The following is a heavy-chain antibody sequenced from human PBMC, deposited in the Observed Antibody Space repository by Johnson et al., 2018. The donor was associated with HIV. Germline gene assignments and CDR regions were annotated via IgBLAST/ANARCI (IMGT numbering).Heavy chain of an antibody. CDR3: AREGGGSNEDDAFDI. V-gene: IGHV3-20*04. CDR2: VNWNADTT. D-gene: IGHD1-26*01. CDR1: GFMFDDYA. J-gene: IGHJ3*02. Sequence: VQLVESGGGVERPGESLRLSCVGSGFMFDDYAMSWVRQVPGKGLEWVSGVNWNADTTSYAGSVKGRFTISRDTAKKSLYLQMNSLRVEDTALYYCAREGGGSNEDDAFDIWGQGTMVTVSS.